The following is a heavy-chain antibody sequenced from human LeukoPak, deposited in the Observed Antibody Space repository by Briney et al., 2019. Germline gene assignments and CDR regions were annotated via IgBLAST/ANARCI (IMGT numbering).Heavy chain of an antibody. CDR1: GFTFSSYA. CDR3: ARDMAMIVVVPYFQH. V-gene: IGHV3-30-3*01. J-gene: IGHJ1*01. CDR2: ISYDGSNK. D-gene: IGHD3-22*01. Sequence: GGSLRLSSAASGFTFSSYAMHWVRQAPGKGLEWVAVISYDGSNKYYADSVKGRFTISRDNSKNTLYLQINSLRAEDTAVYYCARDMAMIVVVPYFQHWGQGTLVTVSS.